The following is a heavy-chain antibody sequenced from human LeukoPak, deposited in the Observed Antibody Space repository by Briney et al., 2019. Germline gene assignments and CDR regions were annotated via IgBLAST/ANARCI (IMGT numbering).Heavy chain of an antibody. CDR1: GGSISSSSYY. Sequence: SETLSLTCTVSGGSISSSSYYWGWIRQPPGKGLEWIGSIYYSGSTYYNPSLKSRVTISVDTSKNQFSLKLSSVTAADTAVYYCARGRTQLWLRRWFDPWGQGTLVTVSS. V-gene: IGHV4-39*07. D-gene: IGHD5-18*01. CDR2: IYYSGST. J-gene: IGHJ5*02. CDR3: ARGRTQLWLRRWFDP.